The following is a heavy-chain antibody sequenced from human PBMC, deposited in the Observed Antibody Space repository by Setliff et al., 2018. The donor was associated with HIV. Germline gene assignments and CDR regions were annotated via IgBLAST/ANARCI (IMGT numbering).Heavy chain of an antibody. V-gene: IGHV7-4-1*02. J-gene: IGHJ3*02. Sequence: ASVKVSCKASGYSFINYAMNWVRQAPGQGLEWMGWINTQTGSPTYAQAFTGRFVFSVDTSVTTAYLQISGLKASDTAMYYCARPKYYYDSSNAFDIWGQGTMVTVSS. CDR1: GYSFINYA. CDR2: INTQTGSP. D-gene: IGHD3-22*01. CDR3: ARPKYYYDSSNAFDI.